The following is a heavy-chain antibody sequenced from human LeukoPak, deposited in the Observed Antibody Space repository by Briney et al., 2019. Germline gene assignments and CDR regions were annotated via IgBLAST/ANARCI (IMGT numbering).Heavy chain of an antibody. CDR2: INAGNGNT. J-gene: IGHJ4*02. CDR3: ARQNRLLWFGELGY. D-gene: IGHD3-10*01. Sequence: ASVKVSCKASGYTFTSYAMHWVRQAPGQRLEWMGWINAGNGNTKYSQKFQGRVTITRDTSASSAYMELSSLRSEDTAVYYCARQNRLLWFGELGYWGQGTLVTVSS. CDR1: GYTFTSYA. V-gene: IGHV1-3*01.